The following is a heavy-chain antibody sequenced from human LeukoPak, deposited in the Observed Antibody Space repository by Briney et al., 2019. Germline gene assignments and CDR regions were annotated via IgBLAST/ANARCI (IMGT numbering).Heavy chain of an antibody. CDR1: GFTFSSYG. V-gene: IGHV3-30*02. D-gene: IGHD3-3*01. CDR2: IRYDGSNK. Sequence: GGSLRLSCAASGFTFSSYGMHWVRQAPGKGLEWVAFIRYDGSNKYYADSVKGRFTISRDNSKNTLYLQMNSLRAEDTAVYYCAKEGSIFGVVIAPFDYWGQGTLVTVSS. J-gene: IGHJ4*02. CDR3: AKEGSIFGVVIAPFDY.